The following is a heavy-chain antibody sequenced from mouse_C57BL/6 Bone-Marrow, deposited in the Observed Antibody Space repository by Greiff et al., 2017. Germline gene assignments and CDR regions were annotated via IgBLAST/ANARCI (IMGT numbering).Heavy chain of an antibody. CDR3: ARTGSYWYFDV. CDR2: INSDGGST. V-gene: IGHV5-2*01. CDR1: EYEFPSHD. J-gene: IGHJ1*03. Sequence: EVKLMESGGGLVQPGESLKLSCEYNEYEFPSHDMSWVRKTPEKRLELVAAINSDGGSTYYPDTMERRFIISRDNTKKTLYLQMSSLRSEDTALYYCARTGSYWYFDVWGTGTTVTVSS. D-gene: IGHD4-1*01.